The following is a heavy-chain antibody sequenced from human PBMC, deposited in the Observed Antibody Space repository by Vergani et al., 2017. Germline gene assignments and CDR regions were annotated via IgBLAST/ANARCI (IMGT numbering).Heavy chain of an antibody. Sequence: QVTLKESGPVLVKPTETLTLTCTVSGFSLSNARMGVSWIRQPPGKALEWLAHIFSNDEKSYSTSLKSRLTISKDTSKSQVLLTMTNMDPVDTATYYCSRIWWSTYYDFWSGYSYFDYWGQGTLVTVSS. J-gene: IGHJ4*02. V-gene: IGHV2-26*01. CDR2: IFSNDEK. CDR3: SRIWWSTYYDFWSGYSYFDY. CDR1: GFSLSNARMG. D-gene: IGHD3-3*01.